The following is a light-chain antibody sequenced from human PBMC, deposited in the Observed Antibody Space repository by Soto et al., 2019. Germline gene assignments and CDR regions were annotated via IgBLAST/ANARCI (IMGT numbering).Light chain of an antibody. Sequence: QTVVTKEPSFSVSPGVTVTLTCGLSSGSVSTNYYPSWYQQTPGQAPRTLIYSTNSRSSGVPDRFSGSILGNKAALTITGAQADDESDYYCVLYMGLGISVFGGGTKVTVL. CDR3: VLYMGLGISV. V-gene: IGLV8-61*01. CDR2: STN. J-gene: IGLJ2*01. CDR1: SGSVSTNYY.